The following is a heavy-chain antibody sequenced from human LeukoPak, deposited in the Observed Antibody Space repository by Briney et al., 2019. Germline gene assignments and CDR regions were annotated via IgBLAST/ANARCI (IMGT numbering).Heavy chain of an antibody. CDR2: ISGSGDYT. CDR3: ARDSYGMDV. J-gene: IGHJ6*02. CDR1: GFTFSSYA. Sequence: PGGSLRLSCAASGFTFSSYAMTWVRQAPGKGLEWASSISGSGDYTNYADSVQGRFTMSRDNSKNTMYVQLNSLRAEDTAVYYCARDSYGMDVWGQGTTVTVSS. V-gene: IGHV3-23*01.